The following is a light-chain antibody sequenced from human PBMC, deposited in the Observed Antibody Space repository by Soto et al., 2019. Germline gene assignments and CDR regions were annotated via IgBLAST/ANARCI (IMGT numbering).Light chain of an antibody. CDR3: SSYTSSSTLYV. V-gene: IGLV2-14*01. Sequence: QSVLTHPASGSGVPGRWLPISYKGTSSDVGGYNYVSWYQQHPGKAPKLMIYDVSNRPSGVSNRFSGSKSGNTASLTISGLQAEDEADYYCSSYTSSSTLYVFGTGTKVTVL. CDR1: SSDVGGYNY. CDR2: DVS. J-gene: IGLJ1*01.